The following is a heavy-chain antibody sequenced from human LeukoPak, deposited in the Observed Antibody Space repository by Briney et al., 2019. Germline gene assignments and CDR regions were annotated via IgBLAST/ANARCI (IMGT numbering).Heavy chain of an antibody. CDR3: AREERDKSWYVLRDY. V-gene: IGHV4-38-2*02. D-gene: IGHD6-13*01. CDR2: IYPSGST. J-gene: IGHJ4*02. Sequence: PSETLSLTCSVSGYSISSGYFWGWVRQPPGKGLGWIGTIYPSGSTYYNPSLKSRVTISVDTSKNQFSLQLSSVTAADTAVYYCAREERDKSWYVLRDYWGQGTLVTVSS. CDR1: GYSISSGYF.